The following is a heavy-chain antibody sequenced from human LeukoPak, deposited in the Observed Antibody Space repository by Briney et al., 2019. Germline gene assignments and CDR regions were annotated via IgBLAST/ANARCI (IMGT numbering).Heavy chain of an antibody. CDR2: ISGSGGST. V-gene: IGHV3-23*01. CDR3: AKDDYGDYGWPIDY. Sequence: GGSLRLSCAASGFTFSIYAMTWVRQAPGKGLEWVSAISGSGGSTYYADSVKGRFTISRDNSKNTLYLQMNSLRAEDTALYYCAKDDYGDYGWPIDYWGQGTLVTVSA. J-gene: IGHJ4*02. D-gene: IGHD4-17*01. CDR1: GFTFSIYA.